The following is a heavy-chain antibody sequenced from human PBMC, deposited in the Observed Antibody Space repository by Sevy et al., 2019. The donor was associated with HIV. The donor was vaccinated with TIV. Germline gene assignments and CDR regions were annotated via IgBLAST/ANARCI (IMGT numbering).Heavy chain of an antibody. CDR2: IYYSGST. CDR3: ARHSSPQWELHPNFDY. D-gene: IGHD1-26*01. J-gene: IGHJ4*02. V-gene: IGHV4-39*01. Sequence: SETLSLTCTVSGGSISSSSYYWGWIRQPTGKGLEWIGSIYYSGSTYYNPSLKSRVTISVDTSKNQFSLKLSSVTAADTAVYYCARHSSPQWELHPNFDYWGQGTLVTVSS. CDR1: GGSISSSSYY.